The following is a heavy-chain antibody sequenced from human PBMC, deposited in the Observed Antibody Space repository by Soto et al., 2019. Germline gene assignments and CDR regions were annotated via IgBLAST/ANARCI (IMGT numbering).Heavy chain of an antibody. J-gene: IGHJ3*01. D-gene: IGHD1-20*01. Sequence: PSETLSLTCTVSGGSISSYYWSWIRQPPGEGLEWVSTVSPGGDVSHYTDSVKGRFTISRDNSRRTLHLQMDSLRAEDAAVYFCVRRAITATTNWGAFDVWGQGTVVTVSS. CDR3: VRRAITATTNWGAFDV. V-gene: IGHV3-23*01. CDR2: VSPGGDVS. CDR1: GGSISSYY.